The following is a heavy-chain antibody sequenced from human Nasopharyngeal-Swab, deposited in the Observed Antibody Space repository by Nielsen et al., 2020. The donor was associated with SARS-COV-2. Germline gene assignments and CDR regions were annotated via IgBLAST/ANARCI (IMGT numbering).Heavy chain of an antibody. J-gene: IGHJ2*01. V-gene: IGHV3-13*01. Sequence: GGSLRLSCAASGFTFSSYDMHWVRQAPGKGLEWVSAIATAGDTYYPGSVKGRFTISRENAKNSLYLQMNSLRAGDTAVYYCARGGPAPIFDLWGRGTLVTVSS. CDR2: IATAGDT. CDR3: ARGGPAPIFDL. D-gene: IGHD3-16*01. CDR1: GFTFSSYD.